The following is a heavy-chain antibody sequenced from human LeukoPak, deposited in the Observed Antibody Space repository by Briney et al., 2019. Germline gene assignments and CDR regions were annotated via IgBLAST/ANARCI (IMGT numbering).Heavy chain of an antibody. CDR1: GFTFSSYA. CDR3: AKVETAAAATLRGFDY. J-gene: IGHJ4*02. Sequence: PGGSLRLSCEASGFTFSSYAMSWVRQAPGKGLEWVSSIGGSGGSTYYADSVKGRFTISRDNSKNTLYLQMNSLRAEDTAVYYCAKVETAAAATLRGFDYWGQGTLVTVSS. V-gene: IGHV3-23*01. D-gene: IGHD6-13*01. CDR2: IGGSGGST.